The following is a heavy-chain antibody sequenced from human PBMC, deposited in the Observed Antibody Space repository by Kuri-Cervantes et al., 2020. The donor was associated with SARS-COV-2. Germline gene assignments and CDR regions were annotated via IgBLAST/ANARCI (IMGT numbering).Heavy chain of an antibody. CDR2: IYWDDDK. D-gene: IGHD6-13*01. V-gene: IGHV2-5*05. J-gene: IGHJ4*02. Sequence: SGPTLVKPTQTLALTCTFSGFSLSTSGMGVGWIRQPPGKALEWLALIYWDDDKRYGPSLKSRLTITKDTSKNQVVLTMTNMDPVDTATYYCAHRRLQIAAAGFDYWGQGTLVTVSS. CDR3: AHRRLQIAAAGFDY. CDR1: GFSLSTSGMG.